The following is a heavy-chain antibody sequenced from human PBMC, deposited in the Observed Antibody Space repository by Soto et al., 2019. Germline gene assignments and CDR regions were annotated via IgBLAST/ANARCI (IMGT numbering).Heavy chain of an antibody. CDR2: IYYSGST. Sequence: QLQLQESGPGLVKPSETLSLTCTVSGGSISSSSYYWGWIRQPPGKGLEWIGSIYYSGSTYYNPSLKSRVTISVDTSKNQFSLKLSSITAADTAVYYCATGPGWLDQPYYYYMDVWGKGTTVTVSS. V-gene: IGHV4-39*01. CDR1: GGSISSSSYY. J-gene: IGHJ6*03. D-gene: IGHD6-19*01. CDR3: ATGPGWLDQPYYYYMDV.